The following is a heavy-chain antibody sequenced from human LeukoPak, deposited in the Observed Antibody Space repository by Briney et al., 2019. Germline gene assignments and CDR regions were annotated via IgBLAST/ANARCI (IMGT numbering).Heavy chain of an antibody. CDR2: ISYDGSNK. CDR3: AKDWNRRATPPKYSSSWFLDY. Sequence: PGGSLRLSCAASGFTFSSYGMHWVRQAPGKGLEWVAVISYDGSNKYYADSVKGRFTISRDNSKNTLYLQMNSLRAEDTAVYYCAKDWNRRATPPKYSSSWFLDYWGQGTLVTVSS. D-gene: IGHD6-13*01. V-gene: IGHV3-30*18. J-gene: IGHJ4*02. CDR1: GFTFSSYG.